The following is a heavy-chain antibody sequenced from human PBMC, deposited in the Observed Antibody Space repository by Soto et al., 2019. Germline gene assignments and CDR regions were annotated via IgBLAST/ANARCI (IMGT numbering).Heavy chain of an antibody. CDR3: AKGMGATDY. V-gene: IGHV3-23*01. J-gene: IGHJ4*02. CDR2: ISGSGGST. Sequence: EVQLLESGGGLVQPGGSLRLSCAASGFTFRTYAMSWVRQAPGKGLEWVSGISGSGGSTYYADSVKGRFTISRDNSKNTLYLQMNSLRGEDTAVYYYAKGMGATDYWGRGTLVTVSS. CDR1: GFTFRTYA. D-gene: IGHD1-26*01.